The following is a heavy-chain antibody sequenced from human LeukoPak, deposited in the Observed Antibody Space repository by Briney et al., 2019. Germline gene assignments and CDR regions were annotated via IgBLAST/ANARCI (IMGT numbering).Heavy chain of an antibody. D-gene: IGHD4-11*01. CDR1: GGTFSSYA. V-gene: IGHV1-69*05. Sequence: ASVKVSCKASGGTFSSYAISWVRQAPGQGLEWMGGIIPIFGTANYAQKFQGRVTITTDESTSTAYMELSSLRSEDTAVYYCARATVINRAALDYWGQGTLATVSS. J-gene: IGHJ4*02. CDR3: ARATVINRAALDY. CDR2: IIPIFGTA.